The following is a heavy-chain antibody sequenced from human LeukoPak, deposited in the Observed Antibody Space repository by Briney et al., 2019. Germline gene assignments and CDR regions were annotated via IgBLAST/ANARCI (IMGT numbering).Heavy chain of an antibody. CDR1: GGSFSGYY. CDR2: INHSGST. CDR3: ARVGTIFGADLGFDP. V-gene: IGHV4-34*01. D-gene: IGHD3-3*01. Sequence: PSETLSLTCAVYGGSFSGYYWSWIRQPPGKGLEWIGEINHSGSTNYNPSLKSRVTMSVDTSKNQFSLKLSSVTAADTAVYYCARVGTIFGADLGFDPWGQGTLVTVSS. J-gene: IGHJ5*02.